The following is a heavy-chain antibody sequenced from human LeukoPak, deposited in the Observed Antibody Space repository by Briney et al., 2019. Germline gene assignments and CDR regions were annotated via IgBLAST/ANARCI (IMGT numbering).Heavy chain of an antibody. CDR2: IYYSGTT. V-gene: IGHV4-59*08. Sequence: SETLSLTCSVSGGSIGSSYWSWIRQPPGKGLEWIGYIYYSGTTNYNPPLKSRVTISVDTSKNQFSLKLNSVTAADTAVYYCARHHCGDGDCYPTYYFDYWGQGTLVTVSS. J-gene: IGHJ4*02. D-gene: IGHD2-21*02. CDR3: ARHHCGDGDCYPTYYFDY. CDR1: GGSIGSSY.